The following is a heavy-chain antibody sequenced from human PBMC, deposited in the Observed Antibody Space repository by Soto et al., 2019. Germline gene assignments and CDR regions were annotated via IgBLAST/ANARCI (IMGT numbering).Heavy chain of an antibody. V-gene: IGHV3-72*01. J-gene: IGHJ4*02. CDR1: GFTLSDYY. CDR2: SRDKGNSYST. Sequence: EVQLVESGGGLVQPGRSLRLSCAGSGFTLSDYYIDWVRQAPGKGLAWVGRSRDKGNSYSTDYAASVKGRFTISRDASKNSLYLQMNSLTTEDTALYYCTRSITGTTSFDYWGQGTLVTVSS. D-gene: IGHD1-7*01. CDR3: TRSITGTTSFDY.